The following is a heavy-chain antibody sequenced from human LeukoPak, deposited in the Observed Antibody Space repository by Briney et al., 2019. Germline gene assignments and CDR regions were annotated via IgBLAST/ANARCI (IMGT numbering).Heavy chain of an antibody. CDR3: AKEGSEFSSSFLDY. J-gene: IGHJ4*02. D-gene: IGHD2-2*01. V-gene: IGHV3-30*18. CDR1: GFTFRNYG. Sequence: PGRSLRLSCAASGFTFRNYGMKWVRQAPGKGLEWVAVISHDGTVKYCADSVKGRFTISRDDSTTTLILQMNSLRVEDTAVYFCAKEGSEFSSSFLDYWGQGTLVTVSS. CDR2: ISHDGTVK.